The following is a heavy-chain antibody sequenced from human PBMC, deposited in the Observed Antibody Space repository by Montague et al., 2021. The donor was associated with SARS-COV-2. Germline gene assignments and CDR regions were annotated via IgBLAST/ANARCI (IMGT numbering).Heavy chain of an antibody. J-gene: IGHJ4*02. CDR1: GGSFSGHY. D-gene: IGHD1-26*01. CDR2: INHSGST. Sequence: SETRSLTCAVYGGSFSGHYWNWIRQPPGKGLEWIGEINHSGSTNNNPSLKSRVSMSVDKSWNQFSLRLTSVTAADTAIYYCARKGSGRSDLAYWGQGTLVTVSS. CDR3: ARKGSGRSDLAY. V-gene: IGHV4-34*01.